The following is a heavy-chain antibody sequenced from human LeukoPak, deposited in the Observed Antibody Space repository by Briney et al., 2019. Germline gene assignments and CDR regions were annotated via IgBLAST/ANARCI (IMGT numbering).Heavy chain of an antibody. J-gene: IGHJ6*03. D-gene: IGHD3-10*01. CDR2: IIPIFGTA. CDR1: GGTFSSYA. V-gene: IGHV1-69*13. Sequence: SVKVSCKASGGTFSSYAISWVRQAPGQGLEWMGGIIPIFGTANYAQKFQGRVTITADESTSTAYMELSSLRSEDTAVYYCASFYGSGSYYRDYHYYMDVWGKGTTVTISS. CDR3: ASFYGSGSYYRDYHYYMDV.